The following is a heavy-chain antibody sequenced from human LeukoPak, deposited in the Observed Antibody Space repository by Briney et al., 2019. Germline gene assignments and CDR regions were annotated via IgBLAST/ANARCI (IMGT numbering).Heavy chain of an antibody. CDR2: INPNSGGT. Sequence: ASVKVSCKASGYTFTGYYMHWVRQAPGQGLEWMGWINPNSGGTNYAQKFQGWVTMTRDTSISTAYMELSRLRSDDTAVYYCARVSGYSPGYYYYGMDVWGKGTTVTVSS. V-gene: IGHV1-2*04. CDR3: ARVSGYSPGYYYYGMDV. D-gene: IGHD5-18*01. CDR1: GYTFTGYY. J-gene: IGHJ6*04.